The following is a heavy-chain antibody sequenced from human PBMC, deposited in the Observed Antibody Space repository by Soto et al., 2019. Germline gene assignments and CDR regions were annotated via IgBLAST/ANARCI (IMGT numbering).Heavy chain of an antibody. CDR2: ISGSSSAT. CDR1: GFALNDYN. J-gene: IGHJ4*02. V-gene: IGHV3-48*01. CDR3: VRDCAYSFDY. D-gene: IGHD2-21*01. Sequence: EVQLVESGGGLVQPGGSLRLSCAASGFALNDYNMKWVRQAPGKGLEWVSDISGSSSATYYADSVKGRFTIARDNAKNSLDLQMNNLRAEDTAIYYCVRDCAYSFDYWGQGTLVTVSS.